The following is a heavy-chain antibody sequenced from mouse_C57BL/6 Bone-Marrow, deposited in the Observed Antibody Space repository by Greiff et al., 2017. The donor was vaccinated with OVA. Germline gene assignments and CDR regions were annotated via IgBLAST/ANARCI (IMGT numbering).Heavy chain of an antibody. CDR3: TIKTAQATDY. CDR1: GFTFSDAW. Sequence: EVHLVESGGGLVQPGGSMKLSCAASGFTFSDAWMDWVRQSPEKGLEWVAEIRNKANNHATYYAESVKGRFTISRDDSKSSVYLQMNSLRAEDTGIYYCTIKTAQATDYWGQGTTLTVSS. J-gene: IGHJ2*01. D-gene: IGHD3-2*02. V-gene: IGHV6-6*01. CDR2: IRNKANNHAT.